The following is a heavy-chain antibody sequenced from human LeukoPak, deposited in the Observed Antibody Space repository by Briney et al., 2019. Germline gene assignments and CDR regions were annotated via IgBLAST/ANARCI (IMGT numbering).Heavy chain of an antibody. CDR1: GFTFSSYA. D-gene: IGHD6-13*01. Sequence: GGSLRLSCAASGFTFSSYAMSWVRQAPGKGLEWVSAISGSGGSTYYADSVKGRFTISRDNSKNTLYLQMNSLRADDTAVYYCAKDRAPWYSSSWYYFDYWGQGTLVTVSS. V-gene: IGHV3-23*01. CDR2: ISGSGGST. J-gene: IGHJ4*02. CDR3: AKDRAPWYSSSWYYFDY.